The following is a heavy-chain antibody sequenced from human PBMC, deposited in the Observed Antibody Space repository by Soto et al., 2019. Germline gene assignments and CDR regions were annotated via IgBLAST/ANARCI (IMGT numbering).Heavy chain of an antibody. D-gene: IGHD2-2*02. CDR2: ISGSGGST. Sequence: GGSLRLSCAASGFTFSSYAMSWVRQAPGKGLEWVSAISGSGGSTYYADSGKGRFTISRDNSKNTLYLQMNSLRAEDTAVYYCAKVYCSSTSCYKHTYYYYYYMDVWGKGTTVTVSS. J-gene: IGHJ6*03. V-gene: IGHV3-23*01. CDR3: AKVYCSSTSCYKHTYYYYYYMDV. CDR1: GFTFSSYA.